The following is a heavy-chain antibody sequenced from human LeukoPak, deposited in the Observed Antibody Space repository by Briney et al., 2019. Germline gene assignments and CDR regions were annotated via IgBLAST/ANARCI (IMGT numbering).Heavy chain of an antibody. Sequence: SETLSLTCTVSGGSISSSSYYWGWICQPPGKGLEWIGSIYYSGSTYYNPSLKSRVTISVDTSKSQFSLELSSVTAADTAVYYCARLVRGRGSYLAFDIWGQGTMVTVSS. CDR1: GGSISSSSYY. CDR3: ARLVRGRGSYLAFDI. V-gene: IGHV4-39*01. CDR2: IYYSGST. J-gene: IGHJ3*02. D-gene: IGHD1-26*01.